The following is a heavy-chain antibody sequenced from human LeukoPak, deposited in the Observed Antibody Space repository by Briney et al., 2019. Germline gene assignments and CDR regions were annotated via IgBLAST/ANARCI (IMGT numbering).Heavy chain of an antibody. CDR1: GYSISSGYY. CDR2: INHSGST. V-gene: IGHV4-38-2*02. Sequence: SETLSLTCTVSGYSISSGYYWGWIRQPPGKGLEWIGEINHSGSTNYNPSLKSRVTISVDTSKNQFSLKLSSVTAADTAVYYCARPYGSGSYFDYWGQGTLVTVSS. J-gene: IGHJ4*02. D-gene: IGHD3-10*01. CDR3: ARPYGSGSYFDY.